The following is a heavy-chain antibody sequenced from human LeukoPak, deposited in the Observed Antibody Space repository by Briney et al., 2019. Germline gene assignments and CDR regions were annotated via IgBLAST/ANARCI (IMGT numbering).Heavy chain of an antibody. Sequence: TGGSLRLSCAASGFTFSSYSMNWVRQAPGKGLEWVSYISSSSSTIYYADSVKGRFTISRDNAKNSLYLQMNSLRAEDTAVHYCARVQQLVREDYWGQGTLVTVSS. J-gene: IGHJ4*02. V-gene: IGHV3-48*01. CDR2: ISSSSSTI. D-gene: IGHD6-6*01. CDR3: ARVQQLVREDY. CDR1: GFTFSSYS.